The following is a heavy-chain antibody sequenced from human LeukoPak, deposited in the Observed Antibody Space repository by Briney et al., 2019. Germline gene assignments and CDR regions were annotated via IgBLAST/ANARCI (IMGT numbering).Heavy chain of an antibody. Sequence: GRSLRLSCAASGFTFSSYAMHWVRQAPGKGLEWVAVISYDGSNKYYADSVKGRFTISRDNSKNTLYLQMNSLRAEDTAVYYCARGFYYDSSGYYSTIAFDIWGQGTMVTVSS. D-gene: IGHD3-22*01. CDR1: GFTFSSYA. J-gene: IGHJ3*02. CDR3: ARGFYYDSSGYYSTIAFDI. V-gene: IGHV3-30*04. CDR2: ISYDGSNK.